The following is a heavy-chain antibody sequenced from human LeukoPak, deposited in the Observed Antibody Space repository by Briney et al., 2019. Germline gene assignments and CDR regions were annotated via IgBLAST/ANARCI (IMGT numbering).Heavy chain of an antibody. V-gene: IGHV3-30*02. CDR3: AKEGQYETRVFDY. CDR1: GFTFSSYG. Sequence: GGSLRLSCAASGFTFSSYGMHWVRQAPGKGLEWVAFIRYDGSNKYCADSVKGRFTISRDNSKNTLYLQMNSLRAEDTAVYYCAKEGQYETRVFDYWGQGTLVTVSS. CDR2: IRYDGSNK. J-gene: IGHJ4*02. D-gene: IGHD2-8*01.